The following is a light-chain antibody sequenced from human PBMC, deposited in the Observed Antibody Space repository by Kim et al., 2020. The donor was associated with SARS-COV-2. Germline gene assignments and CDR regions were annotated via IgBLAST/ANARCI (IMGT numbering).Light chain of an antibody. Sequence: ASVQPTCTLSSGHSSYAIAWHQQQPEKGPRYLMKLNSDGSHSKGDGIPDRFSGSSSGAERYLTISSLQSEDEADYYCQTWGTGTWVFGGGTQLTVL. CDR1: SGHSSYA. V-gene: IGLV4-69*01. CDR3: QTWGTGTWV. CDR2: LNSDGSH. J-gene: IGLJ3*02.